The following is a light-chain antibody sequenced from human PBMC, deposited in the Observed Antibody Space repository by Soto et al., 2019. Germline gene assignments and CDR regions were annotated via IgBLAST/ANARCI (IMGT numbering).Light chain of an antibody. CDR3: QQFDNFPTLFT. CDR2: DAS. Sequence: DIQMTQSPSSLSASVGDRVTITCQASQDISNYLNWYQQKPGKAPKLLIYDASIFETGVTPRFSGSGSGTDFTLTISSLQPDDIAPYYCQQFDNFPTLFTFGAGTKVDSK. V-gene: IGKV1-33*01. J-gene: IGKJ3*01. CDR1: QDISNY.